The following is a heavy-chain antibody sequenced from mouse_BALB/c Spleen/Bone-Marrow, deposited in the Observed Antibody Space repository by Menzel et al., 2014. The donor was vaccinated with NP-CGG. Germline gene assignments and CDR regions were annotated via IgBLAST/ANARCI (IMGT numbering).Heavy chain of an antibody. D-gene: IGHD2-3*01. CDR1: GFTFSSYG. V-gene: IGHV5-6*01. J-gene: IGHJ4*01. Sequence: EVKLQESGGDLVKPGGSLKLSCAASGFTFSSYGMSWVRQTPDKRLEWVATINNGSSYTFYPDSVKGRFTISRDNAKNTLNLQMSSLKSEDTAMYYCARRRDGPYAMDYWGQGTSVTVSS. CDR2: INNGSSYT. CDR3: ARRRDGPYAMDY.